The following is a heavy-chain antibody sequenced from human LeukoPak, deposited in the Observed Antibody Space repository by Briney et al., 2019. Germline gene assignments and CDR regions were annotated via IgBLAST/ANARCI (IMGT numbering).Heavy chain of an antibody. CDR2: IRYDGSNK. D-gene: IGHD3-10*01. J-gene: IGHJ4*02. CDR3: AKVLQAQSNGLLNILWWLH. CDR1: GFTFSSNG. V-gene: IGHV3-30*02. Sequence: PGGSLRLSCAASGFTFSSNGMHWVRQAPAKGLEGVTFIRYDGSNKYYADSVKGRFTITRANSKNTPDLQMNRLRAEDTAVYYCAKVLQAQSNGLLNILWWLHWGQGTLVTVSS.